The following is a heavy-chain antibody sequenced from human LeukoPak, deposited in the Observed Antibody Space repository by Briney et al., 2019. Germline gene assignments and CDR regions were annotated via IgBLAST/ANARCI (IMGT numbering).Heavy chain of an antibody. D-gene: IGHD1-26*01. CDR2: IYYSGST. V-gene: IGHV4-39*01. Sequence: SETLSLTCTVPGGSISSSSYYWGWIRQPPGKGLEWIGSIYYSGSTYYNPSLKSRVTISVDTSKNQFSLKLSSVTAADTAVYYCARIPYSGSYGYFDYWGQGTLVTVSS. J-gene: IGHJ4*02. CDR3: ARIPYSGSYGYFDY. CDR1: GGSISSSSYY.